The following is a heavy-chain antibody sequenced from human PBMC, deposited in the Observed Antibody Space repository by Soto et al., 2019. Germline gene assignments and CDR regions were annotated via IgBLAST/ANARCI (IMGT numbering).Heavy chain of an antibody. CDR3: ARTQSTIFGLVSSTKHHNWFDS. D-gene: IGHD3-3*01. CDR1: GGSISSYY. V-gene: IGHV4-59*12. Sequence: SETLSLTCTVSGGSISSYYWSWIRQPPGKGLEWIGYIYYSGSTNYNPSLKSRVTISVDTSKNQFSLKLSSVTAADTAVYYCARTQSTIFGLVSSTKHHNWFDSWGQGTLVTVSS. J-gene: IGHJ5*01. CDR2: IYYSGST.